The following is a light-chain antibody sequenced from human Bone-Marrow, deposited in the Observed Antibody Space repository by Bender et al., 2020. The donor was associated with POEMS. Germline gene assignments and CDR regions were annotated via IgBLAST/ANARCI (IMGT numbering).Light chain of an antibody. J-gene: IGLJ3*02. CDR3: SSYTSSSIWV. CDR1: SSDVGGYKY. CDR2: DVS. V-gene: IGLV2-14*03. Sequence: QSVLTQPRSVSGSPGQSVTISCTGTSSDVGGYKYVSWYQQHPGKAPKVMIYDVSNRPSGVSNRFSGSKSGNTASLTISGLQADDEADYYCSSYTSSSIWVFGEGTKLTVL.